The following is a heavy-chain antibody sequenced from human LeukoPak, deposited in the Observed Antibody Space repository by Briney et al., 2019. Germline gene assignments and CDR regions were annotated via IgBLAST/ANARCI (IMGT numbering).Heavy chain of an antibody. CDR2: VHNSGST. Sequence: SETLSLTCTVSGGSFSNYFRGWIRQPPGRGLEWIGYVHNSGSTTYNPSLKSRGTIVLDTSRNQFSLRLSSVTAADTAVYYCASFQGITYSSSWYNYWGQGTLVTVSS. J-gene: IGHJ4*02. V-gene: IGHV4-59*12. CDR1: GGSFSNYF. CDR3: ASFQGITYSSSWYNY. D-gene: IGHD6-13*01.